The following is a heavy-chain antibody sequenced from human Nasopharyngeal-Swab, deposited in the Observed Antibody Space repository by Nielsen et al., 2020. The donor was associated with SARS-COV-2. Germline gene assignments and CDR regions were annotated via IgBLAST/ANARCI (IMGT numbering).Heavy chain of an antibody. CDR1: GGSISSSSYY. V-gene: IGHV4-39*01. Sequence: SETLSLTCTVSGGSISSSSYYWGWIRQPPGKGLEWIGSIYSSGSTYYNPSLKSRVTISVDTSKNQFSLKLSSVTAADTAVYYCARGDGDYYEDYFDYWGQGTLVTVSS. J-gene: IGHJ4*02. CDR3: ARGDGDYYEDYFDY. CDR2: IYSSGST. D-gene: IGHD4-17*01.